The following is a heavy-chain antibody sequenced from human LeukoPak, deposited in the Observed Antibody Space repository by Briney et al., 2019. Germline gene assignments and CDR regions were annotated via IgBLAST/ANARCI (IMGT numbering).Heavy chain of an antibody. CDR3: ARLLAYSSELDY. Sequence: SETLSLTCTVSGYSISSGYYWGWIRQPPGKGLEWIGSIHHGGTTYYNPSPKSPVTISVDTSKNQFSLKLSSVTAADTAVYYCARLLAYSSELDYWGQGTLVTVSS. D-gene: IGHD6-25*01. CDR1: GYSISSGYY. J-gene: IGHJ4*02. V-gene: IGHV4-38-2*02. CDR2: IHHGGTT.